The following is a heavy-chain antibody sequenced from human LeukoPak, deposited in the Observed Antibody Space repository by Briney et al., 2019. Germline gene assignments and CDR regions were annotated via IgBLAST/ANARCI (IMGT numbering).Heavy chain of an antibody. D-gene: IGHD2-2*01. CDR1: GFTISTFA. Sequence: GRSLRLSCAASGFTISTFAMHWVRQAPGKGLEWVAVISFDGGEKYYADSVKGRFTVSRDISTNTLYLQMISLRDVDTAVYYCARAQLEYCGMTSCYAFDSWGQGTLVTVSS. V-gene: IGHV3-30*04. J-gene: IGHJ4*02. CDR2: ISFDGGEK. CDR3: ARAQLEYCGMTSCYAFDS.